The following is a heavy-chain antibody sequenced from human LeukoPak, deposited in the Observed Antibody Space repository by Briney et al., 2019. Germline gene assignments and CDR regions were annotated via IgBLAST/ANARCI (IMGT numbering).Heavy chain of an antibody. CDR2: IYYSGTT. Sequence: PSETLSLSCTVSGGSISGFFWTWIRQSPGKGLEYIGYIYYSGTTDYNPTLKSRVSMSVDTSKNQFFLNLTSVTAADTAIYYCARVGYGSGSWGWFDPRGQGTLVTVSS. V-gene: IGHV4-59*01. J-gene: IGHJ5*02. CDR1: GGSISGFF. D-gene: IGHD3-10*01. CDR3: ARVGYGSGSWGWFDP.